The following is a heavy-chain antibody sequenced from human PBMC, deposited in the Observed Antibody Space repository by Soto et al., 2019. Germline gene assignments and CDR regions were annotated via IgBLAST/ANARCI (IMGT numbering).Heavy chain of an antibody. CDR2: INPNSGGT. CDR3: ARGGYCSSTSCYAGRYYYGMDV. V-gene: IGHV1-2*04. D-gene: IGHD2-2*01. J-gene: IGHJ6*02. Sequence: ASVKVSCKASGYTFTGYYMHWVRQAPGQGLEWMGWINPNSGGTNYAQKFQGWVTMTRDTSISTAYMELSRLRSDDTAVYYCARGGYCSSTSCYAGRYYYGMDVWGQGTTVTVSS. CDR1: GYTFTGYY.